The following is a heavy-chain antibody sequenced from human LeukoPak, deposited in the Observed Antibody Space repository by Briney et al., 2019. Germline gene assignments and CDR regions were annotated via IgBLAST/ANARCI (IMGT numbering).Heavy chain of an antibody. J-gene: IGHJ4*02. CDR2: ISGDGGTT. Sequence: GGSLRLSCTASGFTFDDYAMHWVRQAPAKGLEWVSLISGDGGTTDYADSVKGRFTISRDNSKNTLYLQMNSLRAEDTAVYYCALRYYYDSSGYYRYFDYWGQGTLVTVSS. CDR1: GFTFDDYA. V-gene: IGHV3-43*02. D-gene: IGHD3-22*01. CDR3: ALRYYYDSSGYYRYFDY.